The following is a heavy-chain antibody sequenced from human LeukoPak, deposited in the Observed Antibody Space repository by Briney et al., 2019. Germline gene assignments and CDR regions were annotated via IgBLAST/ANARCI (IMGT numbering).Heavy chain of an antibody. D-gene: IGHD3-3*01. CDR3: ARYDFWSGYSLFDY. CDR1: GGTFSSYA. CDR2: IIPIFGTA. Sequence: PVKVSCKASGGTFSSYAISWVRQAPGQGLEWMGGIIPIFGTANYAQKFQGRVTITADESTGTAYMELSSLRSEDTAVYYCARYDFWSGYSLFDYWGQGTLVTVSS. V-gene: IGHV1-69*13. J-gene: IGHJ4*02.